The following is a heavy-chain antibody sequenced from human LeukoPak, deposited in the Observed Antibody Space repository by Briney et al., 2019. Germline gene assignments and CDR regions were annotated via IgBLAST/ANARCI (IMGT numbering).Heavy chain of an antibody. V-gene: IGHV1-69*04. Sequence: ASVKVSCKASGGTFSSYAISWVRQAPGQGLEWMGRIILILGIANYAQKFQGRVTITADKSTSTAYMELSSLRSEDTAVYYCARGRIAVAGTGWFDPWGQGTLVTVSS. D-gene: IGHD6-19*01. CDR2: IILILGIA. J-gene: IGHJ5*02. CDR1: GGTFSSYA. CDR3: ARGRIAVAGTGWFDP.